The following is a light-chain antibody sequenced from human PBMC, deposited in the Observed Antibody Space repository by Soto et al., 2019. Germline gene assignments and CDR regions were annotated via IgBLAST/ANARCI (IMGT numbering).Light chain of an antibody. V-gene: IGKV3-11*01. CDR1: QTVTKSY. CDR3: QQRSNWPIT. J-gene: IGKJ5*01. CDR2: GAS. Sequence: EIVLTQSPGTLSLSPGERATLSCRASQTVTKSYLAWYQQKPGQAPRLLIYGASNRATGIPARFSGSGSGTDFTLTISSLEPEDFAVYYCQQRSNWPITFGQGTRLEIK.